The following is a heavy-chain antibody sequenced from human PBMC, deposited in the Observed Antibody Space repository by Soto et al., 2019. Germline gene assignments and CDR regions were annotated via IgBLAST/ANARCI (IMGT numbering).Heavy chain of an antibody. V-gene: IGHV3-23*01. CDR3: AKDAVYNDGLWLMDH. D-gene: IGHD2-21*01. Sequence: EVQLLESGGGLVQPGGSLRLSCTASGLPHSSFAMMWVRQAPGKGLECVSGISGSGRGIEYADSVKGRFTISRDNSKNTVQLQMTDLRADDTVVYYCAKDAVYNDGLWLMDHWGQGTQVTVSS. CDR1: GLPHSSFA. CDR2: ISGSGRGI. J-gene: IGHJ4*02.